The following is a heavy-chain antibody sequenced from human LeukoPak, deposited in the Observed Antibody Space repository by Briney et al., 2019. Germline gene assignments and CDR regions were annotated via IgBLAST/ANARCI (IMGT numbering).Heavy chain of an antibody. CDR1: GGSIRGYY. V-gene: IGHV4-59*08. J-gene: IGHJ4*02. CDR3: ARLRGATKLFDY. CDR2: IYYSGST. Sequence: PSETLSLTCTVPGGSIRGYYWSWIRQPPGKGLEWIGYIYYSGSTNYNPSLKSRVTISVDTSKNQFSLKLSSVTAADTAVYYCARLRGATKLFDYWGQGTLVTVSS. D-gene: IGHD1-26*01.